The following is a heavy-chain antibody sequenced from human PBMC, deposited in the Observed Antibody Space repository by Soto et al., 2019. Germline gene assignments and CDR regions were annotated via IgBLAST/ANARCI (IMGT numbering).Heavy chain of an antibody. CDR2: INHSGST. CDR3: ARRLPMIVWNY. Sequence: QVQLQQWGAGLLKSSETLSLTCAVYGGSFSGYYWSWIRQPPGKGLEWIGEINHSGSTNYNPSLKTRVTISVDMSKYSIPLKLSSVTAADTAVYYRARRLPMIVWNYWGQGTLVTVSS. D-gene: IGHD3-22*01. J-gene: IGHJ4*02. V-gene: IGHV4-34*01. CDR1: GGSFSGYY.